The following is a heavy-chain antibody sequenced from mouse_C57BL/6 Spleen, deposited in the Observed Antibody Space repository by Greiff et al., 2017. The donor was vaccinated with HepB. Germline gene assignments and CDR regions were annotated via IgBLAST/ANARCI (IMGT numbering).Heavy chain of an antibody. CDR3: ARESNYYGSSYDY. CDR1: GFTFSSYA. V-gene: IGHV5-4*01. D-gene: IGHD1-1*01. CDR2: ISDGGSYT. Sequence: EVKVVESGGGLVKPGGSLKLSCAASGFTFSSYAMSWVRQTPEKRLEWVATISDGGSYTYYPDNVKGRFTISRDNAKNNLYLQMSHLKSEDTAMYYCARESNYYGSSYDYWGQGTTLTVSS. J-gene: IGHJ2*01.